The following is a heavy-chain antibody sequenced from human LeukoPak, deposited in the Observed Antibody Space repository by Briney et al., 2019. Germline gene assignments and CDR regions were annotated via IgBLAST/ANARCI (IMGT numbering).Heavy chain of an antibody. CDR3: AKSYYYGSVDY. CDR1: GFTFSSYN. V-gene: IGHV3-30*18. D-gene: IGHD3-10*01. CDR2: ISYDGSNK. Sequence: GGSLRLSCAASGFTFSSYNINWVRQAPGKGLEWVAVISYDGSNKYYADSVKGRFTISRDNSKNTLYLQMNSLRAEDTAVYYCAKSYYYGSVDYWGQGTLVTVSS. J-gene: IGHJ4*02.